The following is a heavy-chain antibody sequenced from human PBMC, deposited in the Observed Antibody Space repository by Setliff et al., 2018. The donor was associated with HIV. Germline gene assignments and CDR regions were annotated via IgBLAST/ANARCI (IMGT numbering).Heavy chain of an antibody. D-gene: IGHD6-19*01. J-gene: IGHJ4*02. CDR1: GFSFSSYG. CDR3: ARVIAVAGTMGYYLDS. V-gene: IGHV3-48*04. CDR2: ISGSGDSI. Sequence: GSLRLSCAASGFSFSSYGMHWVRQAPGKGLEWISYISGSGDSIYYADSVEGRFTFSRDNAKNSLSLQMNSLRVEDAAVYFCARVIAVAGTMGYYLDSWGQGTLVTVSS.